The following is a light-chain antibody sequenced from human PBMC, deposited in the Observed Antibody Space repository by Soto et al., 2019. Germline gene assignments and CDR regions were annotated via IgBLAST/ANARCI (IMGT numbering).Light chain of an antibody. CDR3: QQSYNNPQT. CDR2: ATD. CDR1: QTITKY. Sequence: DIHMTQSPSSLSASVGYRFTITCRASQTITKYLNWYQQQSGKAPKLLIYATDTLQSGVPSRFSGSGSGTDYTLTISSLQPEDFETYYCQQSYNNPQTFGQGTKVDIK. J-gene: IGKJ1*01. V-gene: IGKV1-39*01.